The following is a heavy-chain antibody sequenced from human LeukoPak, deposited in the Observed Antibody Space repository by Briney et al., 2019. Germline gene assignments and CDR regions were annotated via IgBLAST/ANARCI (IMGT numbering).Heavy chain of an antibody. J-gene: IGHJ4*02. Sequence: ASVKVSCKASGYTFTSYDINWVRQATGQGLEWMGWMNPNSGNTGYAQKFQGRVTMTRNTSISTAYMELSSLRSEDTAVYYCARGRGGRYRTNGVCYSLLYWGQGTLVTVSS. V-gene: IGHV1-8*01. D-gene: IGHD2-8*01. CDR2: MNPNSGNT. CDR1: GYTFTSYD. CDR3: ARGRGGRYRTNGVCYSLLY.